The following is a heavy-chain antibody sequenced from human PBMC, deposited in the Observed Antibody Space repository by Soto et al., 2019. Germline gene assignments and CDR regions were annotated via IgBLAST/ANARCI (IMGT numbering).Heavy chain of an antibody. D-gene: IGHD3-22*01. Sequence: GSLRLSCAASGFTFSSYGMHWVRQAPGKGLEWVAVISYDGSNKYYADSVKGRFTISRDNSKNTLYLQMNSLRAEDTAVYYCAAMIVVDFWGQGTLVTVSS. J-gene: IGHJ4*02. CDR3: AAMIVVDF. CDR1: GFTFSSYG. CDR2: ISYDGSNK. V-gene: IGHV3-30*03.